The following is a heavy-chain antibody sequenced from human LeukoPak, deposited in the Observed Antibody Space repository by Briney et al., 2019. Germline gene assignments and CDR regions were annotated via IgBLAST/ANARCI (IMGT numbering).Heavy chain of an antibody. J-gene: IGHJ4*02. CDR1: GYTFTSYG. V-gene: IGHV1-2*02. D-gene: IGHD1-7*01. Sequence: ASVKVSCKXSGYTFTSYGISWVRQAPGQGLEWMGWINPNSGGTNYAQKFQGRVTMTRDTSISTAYMELSRLRSDDTAVYYCARDPPWGLTGTRGDDYWGQGTLVTVSS. CDR2: INPNSGGT. CDR3: ARDPPWGLTGTRGDDY.